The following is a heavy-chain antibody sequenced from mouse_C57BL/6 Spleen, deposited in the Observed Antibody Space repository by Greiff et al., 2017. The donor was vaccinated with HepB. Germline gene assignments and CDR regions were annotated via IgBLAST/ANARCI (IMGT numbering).Heavy chain of an antibody. Sequence: QVQLKQPGAELVMPGASVKLSCKASGYTFTSYWMHWVKQRPGQGLEWIGEIDPSDSYTNYNQKFKGKSTLTVDKSSSTAYMQLSSLTSEDSAVYYCATGVYGNYDAMDYWGQGTSVTVSS. CDR2: IDPSDSYT. V-gene: IGHV1-69*01. CDR3: ATGVYGNYDAMDY. CDR1: GYTFTSYW. D-gene: IGHD2-1*01. J-gene: IGHJ4*01.